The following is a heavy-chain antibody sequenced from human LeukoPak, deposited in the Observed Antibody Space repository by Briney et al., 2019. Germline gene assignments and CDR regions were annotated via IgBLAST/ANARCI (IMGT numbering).Heavy chain of an antibody. Sequence: SETLSLACAVYGGSFSGYYWSWIRQPPGKGLEWIGEINHSGSTNYNPSLKSRVTISLDTSKNQFSLKLSSVTAADTAMYYCATRRGRLEWGQGSLVTGSS. D-gene: IGHD3-16*01. CDR2: INHSGST. CDR1: GGSFSGYY. V-gene: IGHV4-34*01. J-gene: IGHJ4*02. CDR3: ATRRGRLE.